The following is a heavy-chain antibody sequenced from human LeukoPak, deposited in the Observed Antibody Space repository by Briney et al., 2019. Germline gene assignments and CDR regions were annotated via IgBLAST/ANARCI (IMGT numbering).Heavy chain of an antibody. V-gene: IGHV3-9*01. J-gene: IGHJ3*02. D-gene: IGHD3-10*01. CDR3: AKDRGFGEFPDAFDI. Sequence: PGGSLRLSCAASGFTFSSYSMHWVRQAPGKGLEWVSGISWNSGSIGYADSVKGRFTISRDNAKNSLYLQMNSLRAEDTALYYCAKDRGFGEFPDAFDIWGQGTMVTVSS. CDR2: ISWNSGSI. CDR1: GFTFSSYS.